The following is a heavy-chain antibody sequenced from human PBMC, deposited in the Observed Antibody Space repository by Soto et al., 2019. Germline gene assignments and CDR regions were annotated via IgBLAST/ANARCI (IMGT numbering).Heavy chain of an antibody. Sequence: ASVKVSGKASGYTFTSYYMHWVRRAPGQGLEWMGIINPSGGSTSYAQKFQGRVTMTRDTSTSTVYMELSSLRSEDTAVYYCASQGGDYRYGMDVWGQGTTVTVSS. CDR3: ASQGGDYRYGMDV. J-gene: IGHJ6*02. CDR1: GYTFTSYY. CDR2: INPSGGST. V-gene: IGHV1-46*01.